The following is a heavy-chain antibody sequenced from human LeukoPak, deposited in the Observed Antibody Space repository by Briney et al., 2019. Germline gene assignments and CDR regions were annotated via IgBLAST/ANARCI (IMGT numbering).Heavy chain of an antibody. CDR2: IYHSGST. D-gene: IGHD3-10*01. CDR3: ARGGGLLWFGELSPFDY. J-gene: IGHJ4*02. CDR1: GGSISSSNW. Sequence: PSETLSLTCAVSGGSISSSNWRSWVRQPPGKGLEWIGEIYHSGSTNYNPSLKSRVTISVDKSKNQFSLKLSSVTAADTAVYYRARGGGLLWFGELSPFDYWGQGTLVTVSS. V-gene: IGHV4-4*02.